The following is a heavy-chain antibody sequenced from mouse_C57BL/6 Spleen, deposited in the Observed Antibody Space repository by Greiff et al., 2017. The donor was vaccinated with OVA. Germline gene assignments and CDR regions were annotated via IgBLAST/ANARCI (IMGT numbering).Heavy chain of an antibody. CDR2: IDPNSGGT. Sequence: VQLQQPGAELVKPGASVKLSCKASGYTFTSYWMHWVKQRPGRGLEWIGRIDPNSGGTKYNEKFKSKATLTADKSSSTAYMQLSSLTSEDSAVYFCARGRFQLDYFDYWGQGTTLTVSS. CDR1: GYTFTSYW. J-gene: IGHJ2*01. CDR3: ARGRFQLDYFDY. D-gene: IGHD4-1*02. V-gene: IGHV1-62-3*01.